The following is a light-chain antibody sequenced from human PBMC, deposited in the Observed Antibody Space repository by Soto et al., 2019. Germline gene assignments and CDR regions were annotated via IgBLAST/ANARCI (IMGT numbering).Light chain of an antibody. CDR3: LQHNRYPWT. J-gene: IGKJ1*01. CDR2: AAS. Sequence: IQMTQSASSLSGSLWDRVTITWRASQGIRNDLGWYQQKPGKAPKLLIYAASSLQSGVPSRFRGSGSGTEFTLTISSLQTGDFAIYCYLQHNRYPWTFGQGTKVDI. V-gene: IGKV1-17*01. CDR1: QGIRND.